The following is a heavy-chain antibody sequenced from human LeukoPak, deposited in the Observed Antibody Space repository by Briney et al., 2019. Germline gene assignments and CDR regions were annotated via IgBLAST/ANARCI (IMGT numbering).Heavy chain of an antibody. CDR1: GGSISSYY. D-gene: IGHD5-24*01. J-gene: IGHJ3*02. CDR2: IYTSGST. V-gene: IGHV4-4*07. CDR3: ARARAPDVQFAFDI. Sequence: PSETLSLTCTVSGGSISSYYWSWIRQPAGRGLEWIGRIYTSGSTNYNPSLKSRVTMSVDTSKNQFSLKLSSVTAADTAVYYCARARAPDVQFAFDIWGQGTMVTVSS.